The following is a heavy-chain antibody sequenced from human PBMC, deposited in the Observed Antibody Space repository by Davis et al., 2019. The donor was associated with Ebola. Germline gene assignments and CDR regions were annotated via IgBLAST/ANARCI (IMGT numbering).Heavy chain of an antibody. CDR1: GFTFSGSA. V-gene: IGHV3-30*04. CDR2: ISYDGSNK. D-gene: IGHD4-23*01. Sequence: GESLKISCAASGFTFSGSAMHWVRQAPGKGLEWVAVISYDGSNKYYADSVKGRFTISRDNSKNTLYLQMNSLRAEDTAVYYCAKAPGGYYYYGIDVWGQGTTVTVSS. CDR3: AKAPGGYYYYGIDV. J-gene: IGHJ6*02.